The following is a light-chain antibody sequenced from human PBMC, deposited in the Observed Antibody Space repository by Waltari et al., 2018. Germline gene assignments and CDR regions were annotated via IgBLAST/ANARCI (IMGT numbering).Light chain of an antibody. V-gene: IGKV1-8*01. J-gene: IGKJ1*01. CDR3: QQYYSYPRT. Sequence: AIRMTQSPSSFSASTGDRVTIPCRASQGINTYLAWYQQKPGKAPRLPIYAASTLQGGVPSRFSGSGSGTDFTLTISSLQSEDFATYYCQQYYSYPRTFGPGTKVEIK. CDR2: AAS. CDR1: QGINTY.